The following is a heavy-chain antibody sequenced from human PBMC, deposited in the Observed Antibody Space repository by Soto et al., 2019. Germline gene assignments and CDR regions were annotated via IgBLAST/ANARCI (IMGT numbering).Heavy chain of an antibody. Sequence: QVQLVQSGAEVEKPGASVKVSCKASGYNFTTYAMLWVRQPPGQRPEWMGWINTGHGNTKYSPKFQGRVTITLDTAASTAYMELSSLKSEDTAVYYCSRGERLYNYYYGIDVWGQGSTVTVS. D-gene: IGHD3-3*01. CDR1: GYNFTTYA. CDR2: INTGHGNT. CDR3: SRGERLYNYYYGIDV. J-gene: IGHJ6*02. V-gene: IGHV1-3*04.